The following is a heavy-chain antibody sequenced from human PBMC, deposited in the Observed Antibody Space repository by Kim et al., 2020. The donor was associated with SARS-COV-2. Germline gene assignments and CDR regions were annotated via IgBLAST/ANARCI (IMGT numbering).Heavy chain of an antibody. D-gene: IGHD2-2*01. CDR1: GYTFTSYG. J-gene: IGHJ3*02. CDR3: AREGYCSSTSCLIKVDAFDI. V-gene: IGHV1-18*01. Sequence: ASVKVSCKASGYTFTSYGISWVRQAPGQGLEWMGWISAYNGNTNYAQKLQGRVTMTTDTSTSTAYMELRSLRSDDTAVYYCAREGYCSSTSCLIKVDAFDIWGQGTMVTVSS. CDR2: ISAYNGNT.